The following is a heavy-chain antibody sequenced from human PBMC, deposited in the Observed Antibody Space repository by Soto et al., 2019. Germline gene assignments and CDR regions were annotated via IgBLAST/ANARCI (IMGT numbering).Heavy chain of an antibody. V-gene: IGHV3-30*18. J-gene: IGHJ3*02. D-gene: IGHD1-7*01. Sequence: QVQLVESGGGVVQPGRSLRLSCAASGFTFSSYGMHWVRQAPGKGLEWVAVISYDGSNKYYADSVKGRFTISRDNSKNTLYLQMNSLRAEDTAVYYCAKDISWNYGAFDIWGQGTMVTVSS. CDR3: AKDISWNYGAFDI. CDR1: GFTFSSYG. CDR2: ISYDGSNK.